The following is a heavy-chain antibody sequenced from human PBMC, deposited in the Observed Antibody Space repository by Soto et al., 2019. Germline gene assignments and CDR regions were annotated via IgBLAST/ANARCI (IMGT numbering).Heavy chain of an antibody. CDR3: ADLRNSNYYYMDV. D-gene: IGHD3-10*01. CDR2: ISSSSSI. CDR1: GFTFSSYS. V-gene: IGHV3-48*01. Sequence: EVQLVESGGGLVQPGGSLRLSCAASGFTFSSYSMNWVRQAPGKGLEWVSYISSSSSIYYSDSVKGRFTISEDNAKNSLYLTMNSLRAGDTAVYYCADLRNSNYYYMDVWGKGTTVTVSS. J-gene: IGHJ6*03.